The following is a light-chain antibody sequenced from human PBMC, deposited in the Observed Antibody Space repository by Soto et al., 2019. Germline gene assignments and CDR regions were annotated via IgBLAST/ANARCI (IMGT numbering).Light chain of an antibody. CDR2: SNN. CDR3: AAWDDSLNGYV. CDR1: SSNIGSNT. Sequence: QSVLTQPPSASGTPGQRVTISCSGSSSNIGSNTVNWYQQLPGTAPKVHIYSNNQRPSGVPDRFSGSKSGTSASLAISGLQSEDEADYYCAAWDDSLNGYVFGTGTKLTVL. J-gene: IGLJ1*01. V-gene: IGLV1-44*01.